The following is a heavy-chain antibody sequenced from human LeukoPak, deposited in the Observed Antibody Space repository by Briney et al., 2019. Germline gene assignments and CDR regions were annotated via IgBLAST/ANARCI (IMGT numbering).Heavy chain of an antibody. CDR1: GGSIRSHY. CDR2: IYYSGST. J-gene: IGHJ4*02. D-gene: IGHD4-17*01. V-gene: IGHV4-59*11. Sequence: PSETLSLTCTVSGGSIRSHYWSWIRQPPGKGVGWIGYIYYSGSTNYNTSLKSRVTISVDTSKNQFSLKLSSVTAADTAVYYCARGYDYGDLGLDYWGQGTLVTVSS. CDR3: ARGYDYGDLGLDY.